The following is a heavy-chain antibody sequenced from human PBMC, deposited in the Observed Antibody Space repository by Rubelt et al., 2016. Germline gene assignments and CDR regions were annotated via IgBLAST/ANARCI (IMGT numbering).Heavy chain of an antibody. CDR3: ARDGGRFTVIPVDP. CDR2: INHSGST. J-gene: IGHJ5*02. V-gene: IGHV4-34*01. D-gene: IGHD4-17*01. Sequence: QVQLQQWGAGLLKPSETLSLTCAVYGGSFSGYYWSWIRQPPGKGLEWIGEINHSGSTNYNPSLKSRVTISVDRSKNKFARKLSAVTAADTAVYYCARDGGRFTVIPVDPWGQGTLVTVSS. CDR1: GGSFSGYY.